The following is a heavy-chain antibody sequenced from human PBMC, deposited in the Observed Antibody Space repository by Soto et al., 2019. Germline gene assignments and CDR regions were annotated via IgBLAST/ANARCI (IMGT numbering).Heavy chain of an antibody. CDR2: INSDESST. Sequence: PGGSLRLSCAASGFTFSSCWMYWVRQAPGKGLVWVSRINSDESSTTYADSVKGRFTSSRDNAKKTLYLQMNSLRGEDTAVYYCARGCGGDCYHDTFDIWGQGTMVTVSS. CDR3: ARGCGGDCYHDTFDI. CDR1: GFTFSSCW. J-gene: IGHJ3*02. V-gene: IGHV3-74*01. D-gene: IGHD2-21*02.